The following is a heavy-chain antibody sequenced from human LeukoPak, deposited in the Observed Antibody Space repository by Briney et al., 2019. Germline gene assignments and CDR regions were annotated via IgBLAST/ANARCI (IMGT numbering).Heavy chain of an antibody. CDR2: MSYDGTNK. J-gene: IGHJ4*02. V-gene: IGHV3-30*03. Sequence: PGRSLRLSCAASGFTFSSHGMHWVRQAPGKGLEWVALMSYDGTNKVYADSVKGRFTISRDNSKNTLYLEMNNLRAEDTAVYYCARDGEDCSSTSCYPDYWGQGTLVTVSS. D-gene: IGHD2-2*01. CDR3: ARDGEDCSSTSCYPDY. CDR1: GFTFSSHG.